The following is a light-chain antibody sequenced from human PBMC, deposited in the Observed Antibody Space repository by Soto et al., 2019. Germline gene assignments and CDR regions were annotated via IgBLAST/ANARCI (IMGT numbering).Light chain of an antibody. CDR2: DTS. CDR3: LLTFRGPWV. CDR1: TGAVTSGHH. Sequence: QAVVTQEPSLTVSPGGTVTLTCASSTGAVTSGHHTYWFQQKPGQAPRILIFDTSKRHSWTPARFSGSLLGGQAALTLSGVQPEDEAEYYCLLTFRGPWVFGGGTKLTVL. J-gene: IGLJ3*02. V-gene: IGLV7-46*01.